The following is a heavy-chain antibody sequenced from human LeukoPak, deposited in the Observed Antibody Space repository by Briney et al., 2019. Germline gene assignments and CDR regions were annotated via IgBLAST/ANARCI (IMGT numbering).Heavy chain of an antibody. D-gene: IGHD3-3*01. J-gene: IGHJ4*02. V-gene: IGHV4-34*01. CDR3: ARRTYYDFWSGYSKSEFDY. Sequence: SETLSLTCAVYGGSFSGYYWSWIRQPPGKGLDWIGEINHSGSTNYNPSLKSRVTISVDTSKNQFSLKLSSVTAADTAVYYCARRTYYDFWSGYSKSEFDYWGQGTLVTVSS. CDR2: INHSGST. CDR1: GGSFSGYY.